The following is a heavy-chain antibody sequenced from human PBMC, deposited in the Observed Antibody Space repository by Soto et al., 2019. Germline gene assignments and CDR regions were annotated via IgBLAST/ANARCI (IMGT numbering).Heavy chain of an antibody. Sequence: PSQTLSLTCAISGDSVSSNSAAWNWIRQSPSRGLEWLGRTYYRSKWYNDYAVSVKSRITINPDTSKNQFSLQLNSVTPEDTAVYYCARMHSSSSPEYYYYYGMDVWGQGTTVTVSS. CDR3: ARMHSSSSPEYYYYYGMDV. J-gene: IGHJ6*02. CDR1: GDSVSSNSAA. CDR2: TYYRSKWYN. V-gene: IGHV6-1*01. D-gene: IGHD6-6*01.